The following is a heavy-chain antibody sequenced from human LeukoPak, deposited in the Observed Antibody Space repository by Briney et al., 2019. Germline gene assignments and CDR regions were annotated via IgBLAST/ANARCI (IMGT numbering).Heavy chain of an antibody. D-gene: IGHD3-22*01. CDR3: ARDGGTYYYDSSGHYYYYYGMDV. Sequence: ASVKVSCKASGYTFTGYYVHWVRQAPGQGLEWMGWINPNSGGTNYAQKFQGRVTMTRDTSISTAYMELSRLRSDDTAVYYCARDGGTYYYDSSGHYYYYYGMDVWGQGTTVTVSS. J-gene: IGHJ6*02. CDR1: GYTFTGYY. CDR2: INPNSGGT. V-gene: IGHV1-2*02.